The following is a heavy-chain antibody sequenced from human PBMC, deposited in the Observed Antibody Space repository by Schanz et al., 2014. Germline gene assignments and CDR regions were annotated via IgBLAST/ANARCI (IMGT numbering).Heavy chain of an antibody. Sequence: QVQLVESGGGVVQPGRSLRLSCAASGFTFSNFAIHWVRQAPGKGLEWVAVISYDGSHKDYADSVKGRFTISRDKSKNTLYMKMNSLRAEDTAVYYCARDRQQLVGRIGYYYGMDVWGQGTTVTVSS. CDR1: GFTFSNFA. J-gene: IGHJ6*02. D-gene: IGHD6-13*01. CDR2: ISYDGSHK. CDR3: ARDRQQLVGRIGYYYGMDV. V-gene: IGHV3-30*04.